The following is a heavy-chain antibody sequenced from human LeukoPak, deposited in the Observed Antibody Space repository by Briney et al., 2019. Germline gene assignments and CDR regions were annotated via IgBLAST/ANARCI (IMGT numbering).Heavy chain of an antibody. CDR1: GASINSGSNY. CDR3: ARDWSVVGFGEKFDY. Sequence: SETLSLTCRVSGASINSGSNYWGWIRQPPGKGLEWIGSIYHSGSTYYNPSLKSRVTISVDTSKNQFSLKLSSVTAADTAVYYCARDWSVVGFGEKFDYWGQGTLVTVSS. D-gene: IGHD3-10*01. CDR2: IYHSGST. V-gene: IGHV4-39*07. J-gene: IGHJ4*02.